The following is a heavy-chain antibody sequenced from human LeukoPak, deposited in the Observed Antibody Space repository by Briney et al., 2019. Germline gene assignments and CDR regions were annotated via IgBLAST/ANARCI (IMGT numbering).Heavy chain of an antibody. CDR3: TTDADYYDSSGYFPDAFDI. Sequence: GGSLRLSCAASGFTFSNAWMSWVRQAPGKGLEWVGRIKSKTDGGTTDYAAPVKGRFTISRDDSKNTLYLQMNSLKTEDTAVYYCTTDADYYDSSGYFPDAFDIWGQGTIVTVSS. J-gene: IGHJ3*02. CDR2: IKSKTDGGTT. V-gene: IGHV3-15*01. CDR1: GFTFSNAW. D-gene: IGHD3-22*01.